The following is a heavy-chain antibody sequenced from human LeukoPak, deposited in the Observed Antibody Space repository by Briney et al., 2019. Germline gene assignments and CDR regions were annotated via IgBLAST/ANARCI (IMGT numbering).Heavy chain of an antibody. CDR1: AYSISDGWV. J-gene: IGHJ5*02. D-gene: IGHD1-26*01. V-gene: IGHV4-38-2*02. CDR3: SRLSHVAGAPKVSWFDP. Sequence: SGTLSLTCTVSAYSISDGWVWGMIRQPPGKGLEWIGSIYRSRTTYYNPSLKSRVTMSVDTSNNQFSLKLTSVTAADTAMYYCSRLSHVAGAPKVSWFDPWGQGTLVTVSS. CDR2: IYRSRTT.